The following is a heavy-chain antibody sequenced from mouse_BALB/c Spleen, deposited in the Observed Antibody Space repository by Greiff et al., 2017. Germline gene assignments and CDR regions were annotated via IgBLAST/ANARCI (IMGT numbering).Heavy chain of an antibody. Sequence: EVKVEESGGGLVKPGGSLKLSCAASGFTFSSYAMSWVRQSPEKRLEWVAEISSGGSYTYYPDTVTGRFTISRDNAKNTLYLEMSSLRSEDTAMYYCARNYGNPYWYFDVWGAGTTVTVSS. CDR3: ARNYGNPYWYFDV. CDR1: GFTFSSYA. V-gene: IGHV5-9-4*01. D-gene: IGHD2-1*01. CDR2: ISSGGSYT. J-gene: IGHJ1*01.